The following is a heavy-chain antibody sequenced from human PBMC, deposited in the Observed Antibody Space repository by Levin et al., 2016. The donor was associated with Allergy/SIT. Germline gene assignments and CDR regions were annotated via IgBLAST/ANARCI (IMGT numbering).Heavy chain of an antibody. V-gene: IGHV3-30*18. CDR2: ISYDGNNK. J-gene: IGHJ4*02. Sequence: WIRQPPGKGLEWVALISYDGNNKYYADSVQDRFTISRDNSKNTLYLQMNSLRAEDTAVYYCAKEFSGRYSIDYWGPGTLVTVSS. CDR3: AKEFSGRYSIDY. D-gene: IGHD1-26*01.